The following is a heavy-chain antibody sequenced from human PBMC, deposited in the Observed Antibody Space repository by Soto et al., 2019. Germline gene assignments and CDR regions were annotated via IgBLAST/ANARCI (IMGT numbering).Heavy chain of an antibody. CDR3: ARAVAVAADFDY. Sequence: QVQLVQSGAEEKKPGASVKVSCKASGYTFTGYAMHWVRQAPGQRLEWRGWINAGNGNTKYSQKFQGRVTITRDTSASTAYMELSSLRSEDTAVYYCARAVAVAADFDYWGQGTLVTVSS. CDR2: INAGNGNT. V-gene: IGHV1-3*05. CDR1: GYTFTGYA. J-gene: IGHJ4*02. D-gene: IGHD6-19*01.